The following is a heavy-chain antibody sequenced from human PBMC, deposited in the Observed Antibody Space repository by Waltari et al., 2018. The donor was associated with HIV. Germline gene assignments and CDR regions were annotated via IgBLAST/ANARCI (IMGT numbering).Heavy chain of an antibody. CDR3: AAFPPMYSSGYYISGY. CDR1: GGSISSSSYY. CDR2: ISYGGAP. V-gene: IGHV4-39*01. J-gene: IGHJ4*02. Sequence: QLQLQESGPGLVKPSETLSLTCTVSGGSISSSSYYWGWFSQPQGKGLVWIGSISYGGAPTYTPSLNIRVTISVDTSKNHFSLKLSSVTAAGTAVYYCAAFPPMYSSGYYISGYWGQGTLVTVSS. D-gene: IGHD3-22*01.